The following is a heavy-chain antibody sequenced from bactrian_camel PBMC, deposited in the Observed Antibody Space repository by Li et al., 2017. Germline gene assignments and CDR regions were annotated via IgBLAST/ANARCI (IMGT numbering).Heavy chain of an antibody. CDR3: ATDGGARTVRPRGRSSGPMSFFS. J-gene: IGHJ4*01. CDR2: IITRSGGT. Sequence: VQLVESGGGSVQTGGSLTLSCTASGFAFADAGMGWYRQAPDTAREGVAMIITRSGGTCYADSVKGRFTISFDNTKNTLYLQMNSLKPEDTAVYYCATDGGARTVRPRGRSSGPMSFFSGARGPRSPSP. CDR1: GFAFADAG. D-gene: IGHD6*01. V-gene: IGHV3S66*01.